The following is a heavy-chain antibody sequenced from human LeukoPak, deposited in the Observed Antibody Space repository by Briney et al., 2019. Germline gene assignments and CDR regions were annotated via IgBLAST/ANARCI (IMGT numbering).Heavy chain of an antibody. D-gene: IGHD2-15*01. Sequence: SEALSLTCTVSGGFSSFYYWTWIRQPPGKGLEWIGNIHTSGSTDYSPSLKSRVTMSIDTSKNQFSLRLSSVTAADTAVYYCARPGQSSWWVYFNYWGQGTLVTVSS. CDR1: GGFSSFYY. J-gene: IGHJ4*02. CDR2: IHTSGST. V-gene: IGHV4-4*09. CDR3: ARPGQSSWWVYFNY.